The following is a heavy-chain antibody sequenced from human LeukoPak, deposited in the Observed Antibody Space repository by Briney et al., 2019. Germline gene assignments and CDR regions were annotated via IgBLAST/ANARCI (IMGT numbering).Heavy chain of an antibody. Sequence: SVKVSCKASGGTFSSYAISWVRQAPGQGLEWMGGIIPIFGTANYAQKFQGRVMITTDESTSTAYMELSSLRSEDTAVYYCARSVSGWYDANWFDPWGQGTLVTVSS. V-gene: IGHV1-69*05. CDR2: IIPIFGTA. J-gene: IGHJ5*02. CDR3: ARSVSGWYDANWFDP. CDR1: GGTFSSYA. D-gene: IGHD6-19*01.